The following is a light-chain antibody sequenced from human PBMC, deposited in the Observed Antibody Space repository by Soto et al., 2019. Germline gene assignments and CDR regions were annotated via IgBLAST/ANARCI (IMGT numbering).Light chain of an antibody. Sequence: EMVLKQSPGTLSLSPGERATLSCRASQSVSSSYLAWYQQKPGQAPRLLIYGASSRATGIPDRFSGSGSGTDFTLTISRLEPEDFAVYYCQQYGSSPQWTFGQGTKVDIK. CDR1: QSVSSSY. CDR2: GAS. V-gene: IGKV3-20*01. CDR3: QQYGSSPQWT. J-gene: IGKJ1*01.